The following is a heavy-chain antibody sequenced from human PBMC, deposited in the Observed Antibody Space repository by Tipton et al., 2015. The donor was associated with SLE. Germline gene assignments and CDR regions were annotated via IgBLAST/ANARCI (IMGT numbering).Heavy chain of an antibody. J-gene: IGHJ3*02. Sequence: SLRLSCEASGFPFSSNYMSWVRQAPGKGLEWVSILFTGGDTYYTDSVKGRFTISRHNSENTLYLQMNTLTAEDTAVYYCARWGITPGMSNAFDIWGQGTVVSVSS. D-gene: IGHD3-16*01. CDR1: GFPFSSNY. V-gene: IGHV3-53*04. CDR2: LFTGGDT. CDR3: ARWGITPGMSNAFDI.